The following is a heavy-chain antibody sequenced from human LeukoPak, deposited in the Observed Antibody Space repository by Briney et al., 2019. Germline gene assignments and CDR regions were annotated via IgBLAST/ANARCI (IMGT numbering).Heavy chain of an antibody. J-gene: IGHJ3*02. CDR3: AKGQGYSSSWYGAAAFDI. V-gene: IGHV3-30*02. Sequence: PGGSLRLSCAASGFTFSSYGMHWVRQAPGKGLEWVAFIRYDGSNKYYADSVKGRFTISRDNSKNTLYLRMNSLRAEDTAVYYCAKGQGYSSSWYGAAAFDIWGQGTMVTVSS. CDR1: GFTFSSYG. D-gene: IGHD6-13*01. CDR2: IRYDGSNK.